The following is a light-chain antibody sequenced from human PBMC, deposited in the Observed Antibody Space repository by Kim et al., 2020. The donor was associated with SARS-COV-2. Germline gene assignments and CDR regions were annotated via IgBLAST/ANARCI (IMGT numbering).Light chain of an antibody. V-gene: IGLV3-1*01. CDR1: YVKNKD. CDR2: QET. J-gene: IGLJ2*01. Sequence: SVSPGLTASISCSGDYVKNKDVWWYRQKPGQSPVLVIYQETKRPSGIPARFSGSNSENTATLTISGTQALDEADYYCQTWHSTTVVFGGGTQLTVL. CDR3: QTWHSTTVV.